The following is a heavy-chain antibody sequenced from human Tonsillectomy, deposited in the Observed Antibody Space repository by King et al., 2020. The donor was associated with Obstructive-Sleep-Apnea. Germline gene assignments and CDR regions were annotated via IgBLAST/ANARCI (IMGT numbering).Heavy chain of an antibody. CDR2: MYYSGST. CDR3: ARDIGLARAFDY. J-gene: IGHJ4*02. D-gene: IGHD5-12*01. CDR1: GGSISSSSYY. Sequence: QLQESGPGLVKPSETLSLTCTVSGGSISSSSYYWGWIRQPPGKGLEWIGTMYYSGSTYYNPSLKSRVAISADTSKNQFSLKLSSVTAADTAVYYCARDIGLARAFDYWGQGTLVTVSS. V-gene: IGHV4-39*07.